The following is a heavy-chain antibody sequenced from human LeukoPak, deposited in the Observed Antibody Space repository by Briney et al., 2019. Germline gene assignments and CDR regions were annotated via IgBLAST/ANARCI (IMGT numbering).Heavy chain of an antibody. J-gene: IGHJ6*02. CDR1: GYTFTSYD. V-gene: IGHV1-8*01. Sequence: ASVKVSCKASGYTFTSYDINWVRQAPGQGLEWMGWMNPNSGYIVYAQKFQDRVTMTRNTSISTAYMELSSLRSEDSAVYYCARIGYYESMAYYYYGMDVWGQGTTVTVSS. CDR3: ARIGYYESMAYYYYGMDV. CDR2: MNPNSGYI. D-gene: IGHD3-22*01.